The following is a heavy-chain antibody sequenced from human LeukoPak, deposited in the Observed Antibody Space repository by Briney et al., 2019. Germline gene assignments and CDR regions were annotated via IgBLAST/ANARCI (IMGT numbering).Heavy chain of an antibody. D-gene: IGHD1-14*01. CDR2: IHHSGTT. CDR3: ARGRKVSGVRRINWARHENYFFYYIDV. Sequence: SETLSLTCAVYGGSFSDSYWTWIRQRPGKGLEWIGEIHHSGTTNFNPSLQSRVSISVDTAKNQFFLRVASMTAADTALYYCARGRKVSGVRRINWARHENYFFYYIDVWGKGTSVSVSS. CDR1: GGSFSDSY. J-gene: IGHJ6*03. V-gene: IGHV4-34*01.